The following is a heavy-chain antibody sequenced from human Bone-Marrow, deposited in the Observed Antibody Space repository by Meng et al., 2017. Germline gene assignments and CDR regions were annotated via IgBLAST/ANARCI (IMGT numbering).Heavy chain of an antibody. CDR2: IWYDGSNK. D-gene: IGHD1-26*01. J-gene: IGHJ3*02. CDR3: ARVRVGATLAFDI. CDR1: GFTFSGSA. Sequence: GESLKISCAASGFTFSGSAMHWVRQAPGKGLEWVAVIWYDGSNKYYADSVKGRFTISRDNSKNTLYLQMNSLRAEDTAVYYCARVRVGATLAFDIWGQGTMVTVSS. V-gene: IGHV3-33*08.